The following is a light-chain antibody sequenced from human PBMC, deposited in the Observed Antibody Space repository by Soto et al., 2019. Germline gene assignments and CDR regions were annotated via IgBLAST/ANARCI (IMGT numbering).Light chain of an antibody. V-gene: IGKV1-5*01. CDR2: DAS. J-gene: IGKJ5*01. Sequence: DIQMTQSPSTLSASVGDRVTITCRASQTISSSLAWYQQKPGKAPKLLIYDASSLESGVPSRFSGSGPGTEFTLTISSLQPDDFATYYCQQYNSYSPITFGQGTRLEIK. CDR1: QTISSS. CDR3: QQYNSYSPIT.